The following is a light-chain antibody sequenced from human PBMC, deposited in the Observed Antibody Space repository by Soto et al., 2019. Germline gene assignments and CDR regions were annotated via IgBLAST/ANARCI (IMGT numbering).Light chain of an antibody. V-gene: IGKV3-20*01. J-gene: IGKJ4*01. CDR3: QQYGSLPRLT. CDR1: QSVSSSY. CDR2: GAS. Sequence: EIVLTQSPGTLSLSPGERATLSCRASQSVSSSYLAWYQQKPGQAPRLLIYGASSRATGIPDRFSGSGSGTDFTLTISRLEPEDFAVYYRQQYGSLPRLTFGGGTKVEIK.